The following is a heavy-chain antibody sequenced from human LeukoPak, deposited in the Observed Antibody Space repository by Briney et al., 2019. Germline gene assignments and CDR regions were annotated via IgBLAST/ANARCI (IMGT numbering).Heavy chain of an antibody. Sequence: PSGGSLRLSCAASGFTFSSYGMHWVRQAPGKGLEWVAVISYDGSNKYYADSVKGRFTISRDNSKNTLYLQMNSLRAEDTAVYYCAKDGVAILRRDHAYPDYWGQGTLVTVSS. CDR2: ISYDGSNK. V-gene: IGHV3-30*18. CDR1: GFTFSSYG. CDR3: AKDGVAILRRDHAYPDY. D-gene: IGHD3-3*01. J-gene: IGHJ4*02.